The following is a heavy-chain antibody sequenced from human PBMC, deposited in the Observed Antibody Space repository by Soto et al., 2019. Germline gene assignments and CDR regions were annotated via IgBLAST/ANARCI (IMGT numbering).Heavy chain of an antibody. J-gene: IGHJ4*02. CDR1: GGTFSSYA. Sequence: QVQLVQSEAEVRQPASSVKVSCKTSGGTFSSYAISWVRQAPGQGLEWMGGIVPIVDTSTYAQKFQGRVTXXAXESTSTVAMELSSLRSDDTAVYYCVSVVAIPGYPDNWGQGTLVTVSS. CDR3: VSVVAIPGYPDN. D-gene: IGHD5-12*01. V-gene: IGHV1-69*12. CDR2: IVPIVDTS.